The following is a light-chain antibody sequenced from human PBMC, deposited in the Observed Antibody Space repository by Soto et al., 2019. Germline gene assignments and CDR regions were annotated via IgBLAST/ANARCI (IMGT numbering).Light chain of an antibody. CDR1: QTIGRW. Sequence: DIQLTQTPSTLSASLGDEVTITCRASQTIGRWLAWYQQKPGRAPKLLIYDASTLDSGVPSRFSGSGSETEFTLTISRLHPDDFATYFCHSRPFGKGTRLE. CDR3: HSRP. CDR2: DAS. V-gene: IGKV1-5*01. J-gene: IGKJ5*01.